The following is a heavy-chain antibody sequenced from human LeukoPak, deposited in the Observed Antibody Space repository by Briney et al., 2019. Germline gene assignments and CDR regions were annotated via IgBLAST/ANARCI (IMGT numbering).Heavy chain of an antibody. CDR2: LSESGETT. J-gene: IGHJ4*02. Sequence: GGSLRLSCAASGFSFGNHAMNWVRQAPGKGLEWVSSLSESGETTDYADSVKGRFTISRDNSNNTVYLQLNSLRADDTAVYYGAKQFLVGSWGQGTLVTVSS. V-gene: IGHV3-23*01. CDR1: GFSFGNHA. D-gene: IGHD1-26*01. CDR3: AKQFLVGS.